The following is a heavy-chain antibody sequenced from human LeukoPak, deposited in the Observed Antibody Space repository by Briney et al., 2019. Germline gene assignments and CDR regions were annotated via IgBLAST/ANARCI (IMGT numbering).Heavy chain of an antibody. CDR3: ARVYSGYDYVHFDY. J-gene: IGHJ4*02. Sequence: SETLSLTCTVSGGSISSGGYYWSWIRQHPGKGLEWIGYIYYSGSTNYNPSLKSRVTISVDTSKNQFSLKLSSVTAADTAVYYCARVYSGYDYVHFDYWGQGTLVTVSS. D-gene: IGHD5-12*01. CDR2: IYYSGST. CDR1: GGSISSGGYY. V-gene: IGHV4-61*08.